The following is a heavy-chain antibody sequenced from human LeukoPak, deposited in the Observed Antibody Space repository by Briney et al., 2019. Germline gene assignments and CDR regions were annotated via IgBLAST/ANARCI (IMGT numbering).Heavy chain of an antibody. D-gene: IGHD4-17*01. J-gene: IGHJ3*02. CDR3: ATTTVTRDAFDI. V-gene: IGHV4-34*01. CDR1: GGSFSGYY. Sequence: SETLSLTCAVYGGSFSGYYWSWIRQPPGKGLEWIGEINHSGSTNYNSSLKSRVTISVDTSKNQFSLKLSSVTAADTAVYYCATTTVTRDAFDIWGQGTMVTVSS. CDR2: INHSGST.